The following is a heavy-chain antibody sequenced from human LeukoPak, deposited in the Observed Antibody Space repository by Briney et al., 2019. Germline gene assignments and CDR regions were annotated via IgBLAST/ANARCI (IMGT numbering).Heavy chain of an antibody. CDR1: GFTFSSYW. Sequence: GGSLRLSCAASGFTFSSYWTSWVRQAPGKGLEWVANIKQDGSEKYYVDSVKGRFTISRDNAKNSLYLQMNSLRAEDTAVYYCARGLGAPSEYYYYMDVWGKGTTVTVSS. CDR2: IKQDGSEK. V-gene: IGHV3-7*01. J-gene: IGHJ6*03. D-gene: IGHD4/OR15-4a*01. CDR3: ARGLGAPSEYYYYMDV.